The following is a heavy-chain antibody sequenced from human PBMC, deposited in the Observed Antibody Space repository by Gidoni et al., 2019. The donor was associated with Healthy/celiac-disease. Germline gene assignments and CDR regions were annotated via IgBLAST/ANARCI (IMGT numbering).Heavy chain of an antibody. Sequence: EVQLVQSGAEVKKTGESLRISCKGSGYSFTSYGISGVRQMPGKGLEWMGGIDPSGSYTNYRPSFQGPVTISAAKSISTAYLQWSSLKASDTAMYYCARRRYYYDSSGYITMYYFDYWGQGTLVTVSS. CDR1: GYSFTSYG. CDR3: ARRRYYYDSSGYITMYYFDY. CDR2: IDPSGSYT. J-gene: IGHJ4*02. V-gene: IGHV5-10-1*03. D-gene: IGHD3-22*01.